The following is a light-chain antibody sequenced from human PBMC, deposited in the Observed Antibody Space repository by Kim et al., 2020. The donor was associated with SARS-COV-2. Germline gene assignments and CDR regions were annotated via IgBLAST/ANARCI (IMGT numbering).Light chain of an antibody. CDR1: QGIRDD. CDR2: AAS. J-gene: IGKJ2*01. CDR3: LQDFTYPYT. V-gene: IGKV1-6*01. Sequence: AIQMTQSPSSLSASVGDSVTITCRASQGIRDDLGWYQQKPGKAPKLLIFAASRLHTGVPSRFSGSRSGTDFTLTISSLQPEDVATYYCLQDFTYPYTFGQGTKLEI.